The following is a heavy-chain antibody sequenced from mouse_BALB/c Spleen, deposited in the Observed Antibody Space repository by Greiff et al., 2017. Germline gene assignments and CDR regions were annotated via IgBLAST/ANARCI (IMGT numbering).Heavy chain of an antibody. CDR3: ARSGTMITTGWFAY. Sequence: QVQLKQSGAELVRPGTSVKVSCKASGYAFTNYLIEWVKQRPGQGLEWIGVINPGSGGTNYNEKFKGKATLTADKSSSTAYMQLSSLTSDDSAVYCCARSGTMITTGWFAYWGQGTLVTVAA. J-gene: IGHJ3*01. V-gene: IGHV1-54*01. CDR2: INPGSGGT. CDR1: GYAFTNYL. D-gene: IGHD2-4*01.